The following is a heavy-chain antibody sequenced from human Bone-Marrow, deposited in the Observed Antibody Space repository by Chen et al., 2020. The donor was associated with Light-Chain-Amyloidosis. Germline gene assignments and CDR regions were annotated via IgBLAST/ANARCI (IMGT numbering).Heavy chain of an antibody. J-gene: IGHJ4*02. D-gene: IGHD4-4*01. CDR1: GDSLDSGNYY. CDR3: AMADYIDRSFDY. V-gene: IGHV4-31*03. Sequence: QVQLQESGPGLVKPSQTLSLTCTVSGDSLDSGNYYWSWIRQHPGKGLEWIGYIYFSVNTYYHPSLQSRVSISLDTFNNQFSLRLSSVTAADTAVYYCAMADYIDRSFDYWGQGILVTVSS. CDR2: IYFSVNT.